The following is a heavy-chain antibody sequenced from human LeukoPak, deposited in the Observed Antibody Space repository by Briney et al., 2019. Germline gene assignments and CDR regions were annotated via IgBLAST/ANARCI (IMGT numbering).Heavy chain of an antibody. CDR3: ARVDCNGGSCYSTNKLDY. J-gene: IGHJ4*02. CDR1: GGSISSSRYS. CDR2: IYNSGTT. V-gene: IGHV4-39*07. D-gene: IGHD2-15*01. Sequence: SETLSLTCIVSGGSISSSRYSWGWIRQAPGKGLEYIGNIYNSGTTYYNPSLKSRVTISVDTSMNQFSLKLSSVTAADTAVYYCARVDCNGGSCYSTNKLDYWGQGTLVTVSS.